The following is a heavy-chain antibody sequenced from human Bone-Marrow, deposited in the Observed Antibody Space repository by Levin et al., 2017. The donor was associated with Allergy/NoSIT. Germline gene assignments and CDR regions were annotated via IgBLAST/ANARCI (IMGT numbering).Heavy chain of an antibody. J-gene: IGHJ5*02. V-gene: IGHV4-34*01. CDR3: ARTTWIQLWSVYWFDP. CDR1: GGSFRGYY. Sequence: SQTLSLPCAVYGGSFRGYYWSWIRQPPGKGLEWLGEINHSGSTNYNPSLKSRVTISVDTSKNQFSLKLSSVTAADTAVYYCARTTWIQLWSVYWFDPWGQGTLVTVSS. D-gene: IGHD5-18*01. CDR2: INHSGST.